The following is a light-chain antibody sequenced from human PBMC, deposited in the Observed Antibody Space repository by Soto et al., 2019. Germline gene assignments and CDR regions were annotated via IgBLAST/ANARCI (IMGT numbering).Light chain of an antibody. CDR1: LSVSRN. J-gene: IGKJ1*01. CDR3: QQYNAWPRT. CDR2: DAS. V-gene: IGKV3-15*01. Sequence: EIVMTQSPATLSVSPGERATLSCRASLSVSRNLAWYQQKPGQAPRLLIFDASTRATGIPARFSGSGSGTEFTLTITSLQSEDFAVYYCQQYNAWPRTFGQ.